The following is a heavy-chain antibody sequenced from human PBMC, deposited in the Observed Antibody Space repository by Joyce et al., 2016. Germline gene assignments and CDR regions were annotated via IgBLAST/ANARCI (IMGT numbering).Heavy chain of an antibody. J-gene: IGHJ4*02. CDR2: INQGGTEK. CDR1: GFTISNYW. D-gene: IGHD4-11*01. Sequence: EVQLVESGGGLVQPGGSLGLSCAASGFTISNYWMAWVRQAPGKGLEWVANINQGGTEKNYVDSVKGRFIISRDNAKNSLYLQLNSLRAEDTAVYYCAELSVTWGQGTLVTVSS. CDR3: AELSVT. V-gene: IGHV3-7*03.